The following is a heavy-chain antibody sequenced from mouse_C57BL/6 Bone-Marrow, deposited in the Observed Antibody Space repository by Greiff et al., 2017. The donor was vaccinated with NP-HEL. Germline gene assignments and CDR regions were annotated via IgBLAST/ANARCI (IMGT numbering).Heavy chain of an antibody. Sequence: QVQLKQPGAELVRPGTSVKLSCKASGYTFTSYWMHWVKQRPGQGLEWIGVIDPSDSYTNYNQKFKGKATLTVDTSSSTAYMQLSSLTSEDSAVYYCALYYGNSYFDYWGQGTTLTVSS. D-gene: IGHD2-1*01. CDR2: IDPSDSYT. V-gene: IGHV1-59*01. J-gene: IGHJ2*01. CDR1: GYTFTSYW. CDR3: ALYYGNSYFDY.